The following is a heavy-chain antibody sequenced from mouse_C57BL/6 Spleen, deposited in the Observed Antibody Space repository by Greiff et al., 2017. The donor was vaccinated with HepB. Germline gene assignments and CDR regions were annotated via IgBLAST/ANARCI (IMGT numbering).Heavy chain of an antibody. CDR3: ARRGYYYGSSPYYAMDY. J-gene: IGHJ4*01. CDR2: ISNGGGST. CDR1: GFTFSDYY. Sequence: EVKLVESGGGLVQPGGSLKLSCAASGFTFSDYYMYWVRQTPEKRLEWVAYISNGGGSTYYPDTVKGRFTISRDNAKNTLYLQMSRLKSEDTAMYYCARRGYYYGSSPYYAMDYWGQGTSVTVSS. V-gene: IGHV5-12*01. D-gene: IGHD1-1*01.